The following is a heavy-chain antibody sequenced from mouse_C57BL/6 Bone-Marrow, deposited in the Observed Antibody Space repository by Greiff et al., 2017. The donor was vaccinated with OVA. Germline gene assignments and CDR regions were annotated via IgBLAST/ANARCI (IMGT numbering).Heavy chain of an antibody. D-gene: IGHD2-14*01. CDR2: IWSDGSP. J-gene: IGHJ2*01. CDR3: ARHGGTYNYFDF. CDR1: GFSLTSYG. V-gene: IGHV2-6-1*01. Sequence: VHLVESGPGLVAPSQSLSITCTVSGFSLTSYGVHWVRQPPGKGLEWLVVIWSDGSPTYNSALKSRLSIRKDNSKRQVFLKRNSRQTHDTAMYTGARHGGTYNYFDFWGEGTTLTVSS.